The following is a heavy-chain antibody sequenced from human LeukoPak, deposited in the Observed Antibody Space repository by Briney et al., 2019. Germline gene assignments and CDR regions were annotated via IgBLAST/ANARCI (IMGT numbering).Heavy chain of an antibody. J-gene: IGHJ5*02. CDR3: AGVGYSYGYSSDWFDP. Sequence: QTGGSLRLSCAASGFTFSSYSMNWVRQAPGKGLEWASYISSSSSTIYYADSVKGRFTISRDNAKNSLYLQMNSLRAEDTAVYYCAGVGYSYGYSSDWFDPWGQGTLVTVSS. V-gene: IGHV3-48*01. CDR2: ISSSSSTI. D-gene: IGHD5-18*01. CDR1: GFTFSSYS.